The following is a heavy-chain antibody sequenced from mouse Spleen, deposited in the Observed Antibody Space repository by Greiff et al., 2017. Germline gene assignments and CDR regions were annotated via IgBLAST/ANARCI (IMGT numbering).Heavy chain of an antibody. CDR1: GYTFTSYG. D-gene: IGHD4-1*01. J-gene: IGHJ1*01. Sequence: VNLVESGAELARPGASVKLSCKASGYTFTSYGISWVKQRTGQGLEWIGEIYPRSGNTYYNQKFKGKATLTVDTSSSTAYMQLSSLTSEDSAVYYCARPTGTSWYFDVWGAGTTVTVSS. CDR3: ARPTGTSWYFDV. V-gene: IGHV1-81*01. CDR2: IYPRSGNT.